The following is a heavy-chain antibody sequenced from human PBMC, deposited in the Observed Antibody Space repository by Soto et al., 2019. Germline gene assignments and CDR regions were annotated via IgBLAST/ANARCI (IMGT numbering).Heavy chain of an antibody. V-gene: IGHV4-59*01. D-gene: IGHD3-22*01. Sequence: PSETLSLTCTVSGGSISSYYWSWIRQPPGKGPEWIGYIYYSGSTNYNPSLKSRVTISVDTSKNQSPLKLSSVTAADTAVYYCARAAPAGSAYSYAGFDPWGQGTLVTVSS. J-gene: IGHJ5*02. CDR1: GGSISSYY. CDR3: ARAAPAGSAYSYAGFDP. CDR2: IYYSGST.